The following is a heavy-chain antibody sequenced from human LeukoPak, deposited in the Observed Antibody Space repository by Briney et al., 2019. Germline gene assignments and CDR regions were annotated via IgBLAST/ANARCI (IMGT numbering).Heavy chain of an antibody. CDR2: TYYTSKWYN. D-gene: IGHD6-13*01. V-gene: IGHV6-1*01. CDR3: ARQYRSRPSYHYMDV. CDR1: GDSVSSNTAV. J-gene: IGHJ6*03. Sequence: SQTLSLTCAISGDSVSSNTAVWNWIRQSPSRGLEWLGRTYYTSKWYNDYAESVRSRITINPDTSKNQVSLQLNSVTPEDTAVYYCARQYRSRPSYHYMDVWGQGTTVTISS.